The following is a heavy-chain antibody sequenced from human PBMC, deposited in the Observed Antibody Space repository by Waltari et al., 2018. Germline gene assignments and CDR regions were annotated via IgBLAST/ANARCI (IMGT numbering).Heavy chain of an antibody. D-gene: IGHD4-17*01. V-gene: IGHV4-59*11. CDR1: GGSISSPY. CDR2: IYYSGST. J-gene: IGHJ5*02. CDR3: ARQNDYFMGFDP. Sequence: QVQLQESGPGLVKPSETLSLTCTVSGGSISSPYWSWIRQPPGKGLEWIGYIYYSGSTNYNPSLKSRVTISVDTSKNQFSLKLSSVTAADTAVYYCARQNDYFMGFDPWGQGTLVTVSS.